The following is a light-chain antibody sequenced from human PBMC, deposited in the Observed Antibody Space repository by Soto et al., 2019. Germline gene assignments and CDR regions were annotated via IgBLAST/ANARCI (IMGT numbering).Light chain of an antibody. CDR1: QDINKN. CDR2: DAS. CDR3: QHYTLYSAS. J-gene: IGKJ3*01. Sequence: DIQMTQSPSSLSASVGDRVTITCQASQDINKNLIWYQQKPGKAPKLLIYDASDLETGVPSRFSGSGSGTGFTFTISSLQPDDFATYYCQHYTLYSASFGPGTKVDIK. V-gene: IGKV1-33*01.